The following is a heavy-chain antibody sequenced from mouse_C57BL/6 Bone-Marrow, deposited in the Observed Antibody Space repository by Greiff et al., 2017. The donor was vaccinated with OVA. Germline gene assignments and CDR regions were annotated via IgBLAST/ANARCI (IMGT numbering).Heavy chain of an antibody. J-gene: IGHJ4*01. CDR3: EREGRYAMAD. D-gene: IGHD3-3*01. Sequence: VKLQESGAELARPGASVKLSCKASGYTFTSYGISWVKQRTGQGLEWIGEIYPRSGNTYYNEKFKGKATLTADKSSSTAYMELRSLTSEDSAVNLWEREGRYAMADWGQGTSVTVSS. CDR2: IYPRSGNT. CDR1: GYTFTSYG. V-gene: IGHV1-81*01.